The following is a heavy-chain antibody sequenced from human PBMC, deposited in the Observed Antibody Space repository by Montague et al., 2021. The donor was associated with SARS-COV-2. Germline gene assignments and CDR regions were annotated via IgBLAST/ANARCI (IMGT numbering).Heavy chain of an antibody. CDR1: GGSFSDYY. Sequence: SETLSLTCAVYGGSFSDYYWSWIRQPPGKGLEWIGEINHSGSTNXXPSLKSRVTISVDTSKNQFSLKLSSVTAADTAVYYCAIPMVRGFSRAFDIWGQGTMVTVSS. CDR2: INHSGST. D-gene: IGHD3-10*01. V-gene: IGHV4-34*01. J-gene: IGHJ3*02. CDR3: AIPMVRGFSRAFDI.